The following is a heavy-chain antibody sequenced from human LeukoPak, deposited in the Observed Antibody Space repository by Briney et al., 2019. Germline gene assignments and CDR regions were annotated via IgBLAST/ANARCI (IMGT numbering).Heavy chain of an antibody. CDR2: INAVNGNT. D-gene: IGHD6-13*01. CDR1: GYTFTSYA. V-gene: IGHV1-3*01. Sequence: ASVKVSCKASGYTFTSYAMHWGRQAPGQRPEGIGWINAVNGNTKYSQKFQGRVTITRDTSASTAYMELSSLRSEDTAVYYCARGPRAAADDYWGQGTLVTVSS. CDR3: ARGPRAAADDY. J-gene: IGHJ4*02.